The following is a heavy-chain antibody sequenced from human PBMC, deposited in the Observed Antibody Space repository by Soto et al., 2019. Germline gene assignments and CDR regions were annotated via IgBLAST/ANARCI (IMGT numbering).Heavy chain of an antibody. D-gene: IGHD2-2*01. Sequence: QVQLVASGGGVVQPGRSLRLSCAASGFNFNNYGMHWVRQAPGTGLEWVAFIWFNGINKYYAESVKGRFAISRDNSENSLFLQMDSLRVDDTGVYDCVRDGYFSTGFGKDYWGQGTLVTVSS. CDR2: IWFNGINK. V-gene: IGHV3-33*01. CDR1: GFNFNNYG. J-gene: IGHJ4*02. CDR3: VRDGYFSTGFGKDY.